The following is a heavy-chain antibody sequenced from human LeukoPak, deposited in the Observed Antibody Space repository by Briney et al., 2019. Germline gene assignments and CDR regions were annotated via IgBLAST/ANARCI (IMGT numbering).Heavy chain of an antibody. CDR2: INHSGST. D-gene: IGHD2-2*01. V-gene: IGHV4-34*01. Sequence: SETLSLTCAVYGGSFSGYYWSWIRQPPGKGLEWIWEINHSGSTNYNPSLKSRVTISVDTSKNQFSLKLSSVTAADTAVYYCARARRRYCSSTSCPRDYYYMDVWGKGTTVTVSS. J-gene: IGHJ6*03. CDR1: GGSFSGYY. CDR3: ARARRRYCSSTSCPRDYYYMDV.